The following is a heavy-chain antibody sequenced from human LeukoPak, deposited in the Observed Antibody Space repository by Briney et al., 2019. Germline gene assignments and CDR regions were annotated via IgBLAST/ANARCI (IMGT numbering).Heavy chain of an antibody. CDR2: IYTSGST. CDR3: ARDIIRAPYDFTYYYYYMDV. CDR1: GGSISSYY. D-gene: IGHD3-3*01. Sequence: SETLSLTCTVSGGSISSYYWSWIRQPAGKGLEWIGRIYTSGSTNYNPSLKSRVTMSVDTSKNQFSLNLSSVTAADTAVYYCARDIIRAPYDFTYYYYYMDVWGKGTTVTVSS. V-gene: IGHV4-4*07. J-gene: IGHJ6*03.